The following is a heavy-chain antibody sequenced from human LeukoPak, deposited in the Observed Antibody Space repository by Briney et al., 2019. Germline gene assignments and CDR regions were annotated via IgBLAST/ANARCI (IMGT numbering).Heavy chain of an antibody. CDR2: IPSSSSYI. Sequence: PGRCLRLSCAASRLTLSSYSMIWVSHAPRGGREWVSSIPSSSSYIYYADAVKGRFTISRDNAKNSLYLQMNSQRAEDTAVSYCARDGITGIPLDNWGQGTLVTVSS. V-gene: IGHV3-21*01. CDR1: RLTLSSYS. CDR3: ARDGITGIPLDN. J-gene: IGHJ4*02. D-gene: IGHD1-14*01.